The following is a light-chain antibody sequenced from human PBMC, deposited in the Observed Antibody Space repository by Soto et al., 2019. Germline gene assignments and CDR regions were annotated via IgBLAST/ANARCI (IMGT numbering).Light chain of an antibody. CDR3: SSYTSRSTAV. Sequence: QSALTQPASVSGSPGQSITISCTGTSSDIGGYNYVSWYQQHPGKAPKLIIYNFNNRPSGVSSRFSGSKSGNTASLTISGLQAEDEADYYCSSYTSRSTAVFGGDTQLTVL. CDR2: NFN. V-gene: IGLV2-14*03. CDR1: SSDIGGYNY. J-gene: IGLJ7*01.